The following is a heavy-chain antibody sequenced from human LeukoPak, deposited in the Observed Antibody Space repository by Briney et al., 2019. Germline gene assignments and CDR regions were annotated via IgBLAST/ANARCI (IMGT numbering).Heavy chain of an antibody. CDR3: ASEPDGYGGDI. V-gene: IGHV3-30-3*01. J-gene: IGHJ3*02. CDR1: GFTFSSYA. CDR2: ISYDGSNK. Sequence: PGGSLRLSCAASGFTFSSYAMHWVRQAPGKGLEWVAVISYDGSNKYYADSVKGRFTISRDNSKNTLYLQMNSLRAEDTAVYYCASEPDGYGGDIWGQGTMVTVSS. D-gene: IGHD5-18*01.